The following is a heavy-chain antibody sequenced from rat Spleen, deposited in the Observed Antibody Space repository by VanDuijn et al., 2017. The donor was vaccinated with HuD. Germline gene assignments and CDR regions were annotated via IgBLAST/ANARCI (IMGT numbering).Heavy chain of an antibody. J-gene: IGHJ2*01. D-gene: IGHD1-2*01. V-gene: IGHV5-7*01. CDR3: TRGFTVAVF. Sequence: EVQLVESDGGLVQPGRSLKLSCAASGFTFSDYYMAWVRQAPTKGLEWVATINYDGSSTYYRDSVKGRFTISRDSAKSTLYLQMDSLRSEDTATYYCTRGFTVAVFWGQGVMVTVSA. CDR2: INYDGSST. CDR1: GFTFSDYY.